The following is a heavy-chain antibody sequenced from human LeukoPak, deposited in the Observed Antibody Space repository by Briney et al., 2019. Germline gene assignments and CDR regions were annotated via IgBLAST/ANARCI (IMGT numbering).Heavy chain of an antibody. CDR3: AKDNGYAI. Sequence: GGSLRLSCAVSGFTFSSSGMHWVRQAPGRGLEWVAFIRTDENHKDYADFVKGRFTISRDNSKNTLYLQVNSLRPEDTAVHYCAKDNGYAIWGQGTLVTVSS. V-gene: IGHV3-30*02. J-gene: IGHJ3*02. CDR2: IRTDENHK. D-gene: IGHD5-18*01. CDR1: GFTFSSSG.